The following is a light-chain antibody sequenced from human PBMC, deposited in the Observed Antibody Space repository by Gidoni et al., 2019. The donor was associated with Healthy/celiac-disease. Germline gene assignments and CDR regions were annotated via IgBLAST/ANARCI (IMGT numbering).Light chain of an antibody. CDR2: GAS. CDR1: QSVSSSY. V-gene: IGKV3-20*01. J-gene: IGKJ2*01. CDR3: QQYGSSYT. Sequence: EIVLTQSPGTLSLSPGERATLPFSASQSVSSSYLAWYQQKPGQAPSLLIDGASSRATGLPDRCSGRGSGTDFTLPISRLEPEDFAVYYCQQYGSSYTFGQGPKLEIK.